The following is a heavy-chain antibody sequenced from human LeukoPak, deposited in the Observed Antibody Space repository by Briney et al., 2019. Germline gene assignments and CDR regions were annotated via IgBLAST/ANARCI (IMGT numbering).Heavy chain of an antibody. Sequence: GWSLTLSCPLSAFTFSDYYLGWVRQADGKGRDWISCITSGASIIYYGDSVKGRFTISRDNAKKSVYLQMNSLRAEDTAVYYCARGLNAWRAGTFDIWGQGTMVTVSS. CDR3: ARGLNAWRAGTFDI. D-gene: IGHD3-10*01. CDR1: AFTFSDYY. J-gene: IGHJ3*02. CDR2: ITSGASII. V-gene: IGHV3-11*01.